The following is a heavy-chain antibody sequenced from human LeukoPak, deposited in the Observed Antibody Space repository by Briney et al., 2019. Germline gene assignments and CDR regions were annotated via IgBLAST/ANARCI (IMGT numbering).Heavy chain of an antibody. J-gene: IGHJ4*02. D-gene: IGHD1-26*01. V-gene: IGHV1-69*06. Sequence: SVKVSCKASGGTFSSYAISWVRQAPGQELEWMGGIIPIFGTANYAQKFQGRVTITADKSTSTAYMELSSLRSEDTAVYYCARETIWDKGSYGYWGQGTLVTVSS. CDR2: IIPIFGTA. CDR3: ARETIWDKGSYGY. CDR1: GGTFSSYA.